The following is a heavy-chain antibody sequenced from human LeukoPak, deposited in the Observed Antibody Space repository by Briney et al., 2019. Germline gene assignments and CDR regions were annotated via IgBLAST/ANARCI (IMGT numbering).Heavy chain of an antibody. Sequence: ASVKVSCKASGYTFTGYYMHWVRQAPGQGLEWMGWINPNSGGTNYAQKFQGRVTMNRDTSISTAYMELSRLRSDDTAVYYCARDRRAVVVPAAMRYYYYYMDVWGKGTTVTVSS. CDR2: INPNSGGT. CDR3: ARDRRAVVVPAAMRYYYYYMDV. D-gene: IGHD2-2*01. J-gene: IGHJ6*03. CDR1: GYTFTGYY. V-gene: IGHV1-2*02.